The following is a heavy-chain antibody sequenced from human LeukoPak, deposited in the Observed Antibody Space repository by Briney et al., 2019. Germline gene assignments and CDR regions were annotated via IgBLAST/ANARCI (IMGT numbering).Heavy chain of an antibody. CDR2: LYPSGSS. V-gene: IGHV4-4*07. CDR3: VRDLSGSLYFDY. Sequence: SGTLSLTCTVSGASISPYYWNWIRQPAGKGLEWIGRLYPSGSSDYNPSLKSRVSISVGTSNNQFALTVTSVTAADTAIYYCVRDLSGSLYFDYWAREFWSPSPQ. D-gene: IGHD3-10*01. J-gene: IGHJ4*02. CDR1: GASISPYY.